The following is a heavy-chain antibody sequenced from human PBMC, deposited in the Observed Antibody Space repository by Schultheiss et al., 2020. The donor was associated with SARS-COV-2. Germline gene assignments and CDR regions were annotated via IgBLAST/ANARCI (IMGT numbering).Heavy chain of an antibody. Sequence: SETLSLTCTVSGGSISSSSYYWSWIRQPAGKGLEWIGDMYHSGSPYHNPSLKSRVTISVDTSKNQFSLKLSSVTAADTAVYYCARHGSAAIRQGWFDPWGQGTLVTVSS. V-gene: IGHV4-39*07. CDR2: MYHSGSP. J-gene: IGHJ5*02. CDR3: ARHGSAAIRQGWFDP. D-gene: IGHD2-2*01. CDR1: GGSISSSSYY.